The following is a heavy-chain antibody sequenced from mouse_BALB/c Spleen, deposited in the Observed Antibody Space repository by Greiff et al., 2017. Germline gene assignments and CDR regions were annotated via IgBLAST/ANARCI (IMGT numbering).Heavy chain of an antibody. CDR3: ARAYYYGSKSLFAY. CDR1: GFTFSDYY. V-gene: IGHV5-4*02. D-gene: IGHD1-1*01. J-gene: IGHJ3*01. CDR2: ISDGGSYT. Sequence: EVNVVESGGGLVKPGGSLKLSCAASGFTFSDYYMYWVRQTPEKRLEWVATISDGGSYTYYPDSVKGRFTISRDNAKNNLYLQMSSLKSEDTAMYYCARAYYYGSKSLFAYWGQGTLVTVSA.